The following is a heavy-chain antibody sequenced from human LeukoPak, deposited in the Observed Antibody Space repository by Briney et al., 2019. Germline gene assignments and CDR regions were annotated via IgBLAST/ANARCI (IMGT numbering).Heavy chain of an antibody. D-gene: IGHD1-1*01. Sequence: GRSLTLSCAASGFTFSSYGMHWVRQAPGKGLEWVAVIWYDESNKYYADSVKGRFTISRDNSKNTLYLQMNSLRAEDTAVYYGAKWDSRNDDYWGQGTLVTVSS. J-gene: IGHJ4*02. CDR1: GFTFSSYG. V-gene: IGHV3-33*06. CDR3: AKWDSRNDDY. CDR2: IWYDESNK.